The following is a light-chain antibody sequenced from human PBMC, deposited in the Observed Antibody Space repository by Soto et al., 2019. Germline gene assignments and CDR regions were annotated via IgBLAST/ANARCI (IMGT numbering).Light chain of an antibody. Sequence: QSVLTQPASVSGSPGQSITVSCTGTSXDVGGYNYVSWYQQHAGKAPKLMIYEVTNRPSGVSNRFSGSKSGNTASLTISGLQAEDEADYYCSSYPSSTFYVFGTGTKVTVL. CDR2: EVT. CDR1: SXDVGGYNY. V-gene: IGLV2-14*01. J-gene: IGLJ1*01. CDR3: SSYPSSTFYV.